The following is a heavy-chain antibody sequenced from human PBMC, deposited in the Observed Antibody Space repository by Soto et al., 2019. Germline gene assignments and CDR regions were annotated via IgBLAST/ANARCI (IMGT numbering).Heavy chain of an antibody. D-gene: IGHD6-19*01. V-gene: IGHV3-23*01. Sequence: PGGSLRLSCAASGFTFSSYAMSWVRQAPGKGLEWVSAISGSGGSTYYADSVKGRFTISRDNSKNTLYLQMNSLRAEDTAVYYCAKIPPDSSGWDVNWFDPWGQGTLVTLSS. CDR1: GFTFSSYA. CDR2: ISGSGGST. CDR3: AKIPPDSSGWDVNWFDP. J-gene: IGHJ5*02.